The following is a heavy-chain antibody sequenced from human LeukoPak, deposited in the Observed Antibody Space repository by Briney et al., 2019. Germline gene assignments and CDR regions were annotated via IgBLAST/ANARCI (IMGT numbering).Heavy chain of an antibody. CDR3: ARGLLREYNSGWYMHHFDN. CDR2: ISSSSSYI. CDR1: GFTFSSYS. D-gene: IGHD6-19*01. Sequence: PGGSLRLSCAASGFTFSSYSMNWVRQAPGKGLEWVSSISSSSSYIYYADSVKGRFTISRDNAKNSLYLQMNSLRAEDTAVYYCARGLLREYNSGWYMHHFDNWGQGTLVTVSS. J-gene: IGHJ4*02. V-gene: IGHV3-21*01.